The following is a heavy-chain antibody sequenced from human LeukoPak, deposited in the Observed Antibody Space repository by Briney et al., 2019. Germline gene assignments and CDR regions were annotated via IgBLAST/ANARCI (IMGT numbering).Heavy chain of an antibody. CDR2: IYYSGST. Sequence: SETLSLTCAVYGGSFSGYYWSWIRQPPGKGLEWIGSIYYSGSTYYNPSLKSRVTISVDTPKNQFSLKLSSVTAADTAVYYCARLAEYYGMDVWGQGTTVTVSS. J-gene: IGHJ6*02. CDR3: ARLAEYYGMDV. V-gene: IGHV4-34*01. CDR1: GGSFSGYY.